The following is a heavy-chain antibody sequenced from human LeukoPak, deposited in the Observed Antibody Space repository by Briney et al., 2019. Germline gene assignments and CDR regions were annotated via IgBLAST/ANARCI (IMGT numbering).Heavy chain of an antibody. Sequence: GGSLRLSCAASGFTISNYAMSWVRQAPRKGLEWVSAISGSDGSTYYADSVKGRFTISRDNSKKMLYLQMNSLRAEDTAMYYCARSGGWSWREEFGYWGQGTLVTVSS. D-gene: IGHD3-10*01. V-gene: IGHV3-23*01. CDR1: GFTISNYA. CDR2: ISGSDGST. J-gene: IGHJ4*02. CDR3: ARSGGWSWREEFGY.